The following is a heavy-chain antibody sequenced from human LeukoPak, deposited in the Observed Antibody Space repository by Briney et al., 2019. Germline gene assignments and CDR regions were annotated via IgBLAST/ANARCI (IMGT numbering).Heavy chain of an antibody. J-gene: IGHJ4*02. Sequence: GGSLRLSCAASGFTFSSYAMSWVRQAPGKGLEWVSAISGSGGSTYHADSVKGRFTISRDNSKNTLYLQMNSLRAEDTAVYYCAKDKEGYYDSSGYYYYFDYWGQGTLVTVSS. CDR3: AKDKEGYYDSSGYYYYFDY. D-gene: IGHD3-22*01. V-gene: IGHV3-23*01. CDR1: GFTFSSYA. CDR2: ISGSGGST.